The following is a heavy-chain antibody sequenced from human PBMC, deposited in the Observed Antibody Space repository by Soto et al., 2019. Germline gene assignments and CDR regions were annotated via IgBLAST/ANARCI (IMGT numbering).Heavy chain of an antibody. CDR3: ARVGYSYGPFDY. CDR2: ISYDGSNK. D-gene: IGHD5-18*01. V-gene: IGHV3-30-3*01. Sequence: LRLSCAASGFTFSSYAMHWVRQAPGKGLEWVAVISYDGSNKYYADSVKGRFTISRDNSKNTLYLQMNSLRAEDTAVYYCARVGYSYGPFDYWGQGTLVTVSS. CDR1: GFTFSSYA. J-gene: IGHJ4*02.